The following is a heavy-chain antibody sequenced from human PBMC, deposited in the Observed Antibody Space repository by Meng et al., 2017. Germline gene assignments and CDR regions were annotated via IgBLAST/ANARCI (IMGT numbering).Heavy chain of an antibody. CDR1: GYTFTGYY. CDR2: INPNSGGT. CDR3: ARWANWNDGGDAFDI. Sequence: QRQLVESGAEGKKPVASMNVSCNASGYTFTGYYMHWVRQAPGQGLEWMGRINPNSGGTNYAQKFQGRVTMTRDTSISTAYMELSRLRSDDTAVYYCARWANWNDGGDAFDIWGQGTMVTVSS. V-gene: IGHV1-2*06. J-gene: IGHJ3*02. D-gene: IGHD1-20*01.